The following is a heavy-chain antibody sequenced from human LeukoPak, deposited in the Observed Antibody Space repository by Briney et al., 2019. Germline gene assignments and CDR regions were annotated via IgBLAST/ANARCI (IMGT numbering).Heavy chain of an antibody. CDR3: ARDHSGYDLADY. V-gene: IGHV4-30-4*01. J-gene: IGHJ4*02. CDR1: GGSISSGEYY. Sequence: KPSQTLSLTCTVSGGSISSGEYYWSWIRQPPGKGLEWIGYIYYSGSAYYNPSLKSRVTISVDTSKNQFSLNLSSVTAADTAVYYCARDHSGYDLADYWGQGTLVTVSS. CDR2: IYYSGSA. D-gene: IGHD5-12*01.